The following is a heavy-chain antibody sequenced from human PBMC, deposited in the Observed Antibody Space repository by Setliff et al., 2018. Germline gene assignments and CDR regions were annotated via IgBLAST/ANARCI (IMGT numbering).Heavy chain of an antibody. D-gene: IGHD6-19*01. CDR1: GFTISGYA. Sequence: GGSLRLSCVGSGFTISGYAMTWVRQVPGKGLEWISKISGNGITIYYADSVRGRFTISRDNAKNSLYLQMNSLRAEDSAVYYCARVGPSQGIAVATYFFDYWGQGTLVTVSS. V-gene: IGHV3-48*03. CDR2: ISGNGITI. J-gene: IGHJ4*02. CDR3: ARVGPSQGIAVATYFFDY.